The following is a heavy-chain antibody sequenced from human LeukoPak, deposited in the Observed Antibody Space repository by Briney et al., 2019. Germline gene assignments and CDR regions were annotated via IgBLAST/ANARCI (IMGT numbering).Heavy chain of an antibody. Sequence: GGSLRLSCAASGFTFNSYGMHWVRPAPGKGLEWVAVISYDGGNKYYADSVKGRFPISRDDSKNTLYPQMDSLRAEDAAVYYCAKDDGYNHYFDYWGQGTLVTVSS. CDR1: GFTFNSYG. CDR3: AKDDGYNHYFDY. D-gene: IGHD5-24*01. J-gene: IGHJ4*02. CDR2: ISYDGGNK. V-gene: IGHV3-30*18.